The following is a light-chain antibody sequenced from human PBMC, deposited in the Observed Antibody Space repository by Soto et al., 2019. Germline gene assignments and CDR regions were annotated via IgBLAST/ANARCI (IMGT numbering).Light chain of an antibody. J-gene: IGKJ1*01. CDR3: QQYTYWPWT. V-gene: IGKV3-15*01. CDR2: VAS. CDR1: QSVNSN. Sequence: ETVMTQSPATLSVSPGERATLSCRASQSVNSNLAWYQQKSCQAPRLLIYVASTRDTGIPVRFSGSGSGTEFTLTISSLQSEDSAVYYCQQYTYWPWTLGQGTKVEIK.